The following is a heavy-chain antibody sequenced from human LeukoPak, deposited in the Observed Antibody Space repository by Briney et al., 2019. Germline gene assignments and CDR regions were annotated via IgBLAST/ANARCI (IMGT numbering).Heavy chain of an antibody. D-gene: IGHD2-21*02. CDR1: GFTFSSYA. V-gene: IGHV3-7*01. CDR3: TSWGDTTAEYFQR. CDR2: INPDGRDT. Sequence: GRSLRLSCAASGFTFSSYAMNWVRQAPGKGLEWVAHINPDGRDTYYVDSVKGRFTISRDNAQNSMYLQMNSLGVEDTAVYYCTSWGDTTAEYFQRWGQGTLVTVSS. J-gene: IGHJ1*01.